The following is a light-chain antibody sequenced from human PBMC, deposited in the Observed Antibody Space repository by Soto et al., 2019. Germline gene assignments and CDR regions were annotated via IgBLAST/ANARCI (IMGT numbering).Light chain of an antibody. J-gene: IGKJ1*01. CDR2: GAS. CDR3: QQYNNWPRT. Sequence: EIVMTQSPATLSVSPGKRDTLSCRTSQCISSNLAWYQQKPGQAPRLLIYGASTRATGIPARFSGSGSGTEFTLTISSLQSEDFAVYYCQQYNNWPRTFGQGTK. CDR1: QCISSN. V-gene: IGKV3-15*01.